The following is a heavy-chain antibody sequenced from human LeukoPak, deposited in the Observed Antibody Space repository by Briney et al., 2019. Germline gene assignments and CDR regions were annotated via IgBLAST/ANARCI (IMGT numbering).Heavy chain of an antibody. Sequence: ASVRVSCKASGYTFIDYDIHWVRQAPGQGLEWMGRINPKSGGTDLAQNFQGRVTMTRDTSIRTAYMELSSLRSDDTAVYYCARDPFYCRSLSCYRFDPWGQGTLVTVSS. V-gene: IGHV1-2*06. J-gene: IGHJ5*02. CDR1: GYTFIDYD. D-gene: IGHD2-2*02. CDR3: ARDPFYCRSLSCYRFDP. CDR2: INPKSGGT.